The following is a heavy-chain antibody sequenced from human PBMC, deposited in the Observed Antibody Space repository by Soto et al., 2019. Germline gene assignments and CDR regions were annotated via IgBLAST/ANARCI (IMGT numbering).Heavy chain of an antibody. CDR1: GVPLRSWGCS. CDR2: IFHCGRT. J-gene: IGHJ5*02. D-gene: IGHD3-3*01. Sequence: QVQLQESGPGLVEPSQTLSLFFSVSGVPLRSWGCSGRWLRQRPGSGVEWIGNIFHCGRTYYNPSLKSRLTMSVDTSNNQFSLRLNSVTAADTAVYFCARVQSLFGVVSNWFDPWGLGMLVTVSS. V-gene: IGHV4-31*03. CDR3: ARVQSLFGVVSNWFDP.